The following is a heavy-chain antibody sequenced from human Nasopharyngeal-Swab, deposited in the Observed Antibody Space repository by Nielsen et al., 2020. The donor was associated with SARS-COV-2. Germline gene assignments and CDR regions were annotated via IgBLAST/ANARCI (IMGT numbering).Heavy chain of an antibody. CDR2: IYYSGST. CDR1: GGSISSSSYY. J-gene: IGHJ4*02. Sequence: SETLSLTCTVSGGSISSSSYYWGWIRQPPGKGLEWIGSIYYSGSTYYNPSLKSRVTISVDTSKNQFSLKLSSVTAADTAVYYCARDNSSSWYAGDYFDYWGQGTLVTVSS. D-gene: IGHD6-13*01. CDR3: ARDNSSSWYAGDYFDY. V-gene: IGHV4-39*07.